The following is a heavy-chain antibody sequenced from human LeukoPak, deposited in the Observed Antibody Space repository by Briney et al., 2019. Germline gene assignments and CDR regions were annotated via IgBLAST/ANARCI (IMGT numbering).Heavy chain of an antibody. CDR1: GFTFSSYS. CDR2: ISSSSSYI. D-gene: IGHD3-3*01. J-gene: IGHJ3*02. Sequence: GGSLRLSCAASGFTFSSYSMNWVRQAPGKGLEWVSSISSSSSYIYYADSVKGRFTISRDNAKNSLYLQMNSLRAEDTAVYYCARDQRFLEWFYAAFDIWGQGTMVTASS. CDR3: ARDQRFLEWFYAAFDI. V-gene: IGHV3-21*01.